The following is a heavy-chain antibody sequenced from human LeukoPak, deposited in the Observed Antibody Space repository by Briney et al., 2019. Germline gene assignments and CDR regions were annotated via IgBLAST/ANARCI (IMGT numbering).Heavy chain of an antibody. CDR3: ASGPPDYYDSSGYGY. Sequence: PGGSLRLSCAASGFTFSSYSMNWVRQAPGKGLEWVSSISSSSSYIYYADSVKGRFTISRDNAKNSLYLQMNSLRAEDTAVYYCASGPPDYYDSSGYGYWGQGTLVIVSS. CDR2: ISSSSSYI. J-gene: IGHJ4*02. V-gene: IGHV3-21*01. D-gene: IGHD3-22*01. CDR1: GFTFSSYS.